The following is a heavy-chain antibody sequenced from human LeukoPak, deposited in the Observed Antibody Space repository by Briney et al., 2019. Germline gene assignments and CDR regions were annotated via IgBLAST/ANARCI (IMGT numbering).Heavy chain of an antibody. V-gene: IGHV1-8*01. CDR2: MHPNSGNT. CDR3: ARGFRRYDILTGRGGYYFDY. CDR1: GYTFTSYD. Sequence: ASAKVSCKASGYTFTSYDINWVRQATGQGLEWMGWMHPNSGNTGYAQKFQGRVTMTRNTSIGTAYMELSSLRSEDTAVYYCARGFRRYDILTGRGGYYFDYWGQGTLVTVSS. J-gene: IGHJ4*02. D-gene: IGHD3-9*01.